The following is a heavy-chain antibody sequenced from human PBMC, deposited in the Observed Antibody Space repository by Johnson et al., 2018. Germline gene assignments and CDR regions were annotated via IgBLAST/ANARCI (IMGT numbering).Heavy chain of an antibody. CDR2: IKQDGTEK. CDR1: GFTFGGHS. Sequence: QLVQSGGGLVQPGGSLRLSCAASGFTFGGHSMAWVRQAPGKGLEGVGNIKQDGTEKFYVDSVKGRFTISRDNAKKSLYMQLDSLRAEDTAVYFCARDWARNSLKDAFAIWGKGTLGTVS. J-gene: IGHJ3*02. CDR3: ARDWARNSLKDAFAI. D-gene: IGHD4-23*01. V-gene: IGHV3-7*01.